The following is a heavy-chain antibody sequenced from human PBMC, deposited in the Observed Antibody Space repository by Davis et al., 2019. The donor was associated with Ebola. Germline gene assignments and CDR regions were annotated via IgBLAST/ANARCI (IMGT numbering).Heavy chain of an antibody. V-gene: IGHV4-34*01. CDR2: INHSGNT. D-gene: IGHD3-22*01. J-gene: IGHJ4*02. CDR1: GGSFSGYY. CDR3: ASGITMIVVL. Sequence: MPSETLSLTCAVYGGSFSGYYWSWIRQPPGKGLEWIGEINHSGNTHCNPSLKSRLTISVDTSKNQFSLKLSSVTAADTAVYYCASGITMIVVLWGQGTLVTVSS.